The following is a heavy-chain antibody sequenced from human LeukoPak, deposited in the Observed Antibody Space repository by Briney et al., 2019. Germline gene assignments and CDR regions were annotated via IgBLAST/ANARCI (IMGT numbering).Heavy chain of an antibody. CDR2: ISASGGSI. CDR1: GFTFSSYA. CDR3: ARAGCSSTSCYHYYYYYGMDV. J-gene: IGHJ6*02. V-gene: IGHV3-23*01. D-gene: IGHD2-2*01. Sequence: PGGSLRLSCAASGFTFSSYAMSWVRQVPGKGLEWVSAISASGGSIYYADSVKGRFTISRDNSKNTLYLQMNSLRAEDTAVYYCARAGCSSTSCYHYYYYYGMDVWGQGTTVTVSS.